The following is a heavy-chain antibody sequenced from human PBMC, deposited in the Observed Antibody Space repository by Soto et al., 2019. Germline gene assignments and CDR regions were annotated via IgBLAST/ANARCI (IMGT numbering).Heavy chain of an antibody. Sequence: SSETLSLTCAVYGGSFSGYYWSWIRQPPGKGLEWIGEINHSGSTNYNPSLKSRVTISVDTSKNQFSLKLSSVTAADTAVYYCARGPYCSGGSCYSYYYYGMDVWGQGTTVTVSS. J-gene: IGHJ6*02. V-gene: IGHV4-34*01. D-gene: IGHD2-15*01. CDR2: INHSGST. CDR1: GGSFSGYY. CDR3: ARGPYCSGGSCYSYYYYGMDV.